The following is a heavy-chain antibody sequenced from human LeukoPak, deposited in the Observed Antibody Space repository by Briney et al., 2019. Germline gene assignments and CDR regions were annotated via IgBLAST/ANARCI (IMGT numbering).Heavy chain of an antibody. V-gene: IGHV3-23*01. Sequence: GGSLRLSCAASGFTFSSYAMSWVRQAPGKGLEWVSAISGSGGSTYYAGSVKGRFTISRDNSKNTLYLQMNSLRAEDTAVYYCAKDPTYYYDSSGYYTPAPFDYWGQGTLVTVSS. D-gene: IGHD3-22*01. J-gene: IGHJ4*02. CDR3: AKDPTYYYDSSGYYTPAPFDY. CDR2: ISGSGGST. CDR1: GFTFSSYA.